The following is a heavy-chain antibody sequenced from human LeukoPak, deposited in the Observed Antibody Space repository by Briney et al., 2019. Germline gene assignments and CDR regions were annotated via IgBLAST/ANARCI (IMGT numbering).Heavy chain of an antibody. CDR2: ISYDGSNK. CDR3: AGILYSSSWGTFDP. CDR1: GFTFSSYA. J-gene: IGHJ5*02. D-gene: IGHD6-13*01. V-gene: IGHV3-30-3*01. Sequence: TGGSLRLSCAASGFTFSSYAIHWVRQAPGKGLEWVAVISYDGSNKYYADSVKGRFTISRDNSKNTLYLQMNSLRAEDTAVYYCAGILYSSSWGTFDPWGQGTLVTVSS.